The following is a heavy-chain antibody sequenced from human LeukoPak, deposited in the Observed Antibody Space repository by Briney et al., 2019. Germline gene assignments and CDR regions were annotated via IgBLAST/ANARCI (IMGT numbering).Heavy chain of an antibody. CDR2: INPNSGGT. D-gene: IGHD2-15*01. CDR3: AREDCSGGSCYYYY. CDR1: GYTFTGYY. Sequence: ASVKVSCKASGYTFTGYYMHWVRQAPGQGLEWMGLINPNSGGTNYAQKFQGRVTMTRDTSISTAYMELSRLRSDDTAVYYCAREDCSGGSCYYYYWGQGTLVTVSS. J-gene: IGHJ4*02. V-gene: IGHV1-2*02.